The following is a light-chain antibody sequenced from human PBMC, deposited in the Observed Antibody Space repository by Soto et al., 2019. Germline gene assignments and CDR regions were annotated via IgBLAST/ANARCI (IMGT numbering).Light chain of an antibody. V-gene: IGLV2-14*01. CDR3: SSYTSAHPLLYL. Sequence: QSALTQPASVSGSPGQSITISCTGTSSDVGGYNYVSWYQQHPGIAPKLLIYGVTNRPSGVSTRFSGSKSGNTASLTISGLPAEDEADYHCSSYTSAHPLLYLFGTGTKLTVL. CDR2: GVT. J-gene: IGLJ1*01. CDR1: SSDVGGYNY.